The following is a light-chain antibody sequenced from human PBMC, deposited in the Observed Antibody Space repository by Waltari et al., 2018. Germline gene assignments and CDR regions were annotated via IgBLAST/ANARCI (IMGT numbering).Light chain of an antibody. CDR1: KIGGKT. Sequence: SYVLTQPASVSVAPGKTARITCEGNKIGGKTVHWYQLRPGQAPGRVGHDDSDRPSGIPERVSGSNSGNTATLTLSGVEVGDEGEYYCQVWEGSSDHYVFGTGTAVSV. CDR2: DDS. CDR3: QVWEGSSDHYV. V-gene: IGLV3-21*03. J-gene: IGLJ1*01.